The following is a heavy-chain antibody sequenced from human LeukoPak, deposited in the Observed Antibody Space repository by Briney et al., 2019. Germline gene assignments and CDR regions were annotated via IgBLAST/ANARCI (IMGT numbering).Heavy chain of an antibody. J-gene: IGHJ3*02. CDR2: IYYSGST. CDR1: GGSISSYY. D-gene: IGHD3-22*01. Sequence: SETLSLTCTVSGGSISSYYWSWIRQPPGKGLEWIGYIYYSGSTNYNPSLKSRVTISVDTSKNQFSLKLSSVTAADTAVYYCARTYYYDSSGLDAFDIWGQGTMVTVSS. CDR3: ARTYYYDSSGLDAFDI. V-gene: IGHV4-59*01.